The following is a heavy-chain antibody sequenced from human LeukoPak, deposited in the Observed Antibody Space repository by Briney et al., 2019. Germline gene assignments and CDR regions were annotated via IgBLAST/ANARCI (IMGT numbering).Heavy chain of an antibody. D-gene: IGHD5-18*01. CDR2: INHSGST. CDR1: GGSFSGYY. J-gene: IGHJ4*02. CDR3: AAREGEYSYGWSLSFDY. Sequence: SETLSLTCAVYGGSFSGYYWSWIRQPPGKGLEWIGEINHSGSTNYNPSLKSRVTISVDTSKNQFSLKLSSVTAADTAVYYCAAREGEYSYGWSLSFDYWGQGTLVTVSS. V-gene: IGHV4-34*01.